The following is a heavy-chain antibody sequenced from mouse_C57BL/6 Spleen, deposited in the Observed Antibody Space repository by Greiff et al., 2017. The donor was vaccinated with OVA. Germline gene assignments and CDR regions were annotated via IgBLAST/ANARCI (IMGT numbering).Heavy chain of an antibody. V-gene: IGHV1-82*01. CDR1: GYAFTSYW. CDR2: IYPGDGDT. D-gene: IGHD2-3*01. CDR3: RRPDGYWFAY. Sequence: VQLQQSGPELVKPGASVKISCKASGYAFTSYWMNWVKQRPGKGLEWIGRIYPGDGDTNYNGKFKGKATLTADKSSSTAYMQLSSLTSEDSAVXMCRRPDGYWFAYWGKGTLVTVAA. J-gene: IGHJ3*01.